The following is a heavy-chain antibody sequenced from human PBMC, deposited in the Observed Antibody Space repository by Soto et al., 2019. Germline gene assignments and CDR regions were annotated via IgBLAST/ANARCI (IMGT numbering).Heavy chain of an antibody. D-gene: IGHD6-19*01. J-gene: IGHJ4*02. Sequence: PGGSLRLSCAASGFPFSTYGMHWVRQAPGKGLEWVSSISSSSTIYYADSVKGRFTISRDNVQNSLYLQMHSLRAEDTAVYYCARERGSGWTFDYWGQGTLVTVSS. CDR3: ARERGSGWTFDY. CDR1: GFPFSTYG. V-gene: IGHV3-48*01. CDR2: ISSSSTI.